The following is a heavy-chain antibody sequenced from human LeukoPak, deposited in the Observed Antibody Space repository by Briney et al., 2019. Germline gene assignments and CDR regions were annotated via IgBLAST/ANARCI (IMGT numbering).Heavy chain of an antibody. V-gene: IGHV1-69*06. D-gene: IGHD6-6*01. CDR1: GGTFSSYA. CDR3: ARLYSSSTDAYYFDY. CDR2: IIPIFGTA. J-gene: IGHJ4*02. Sequence: SVKVSCKASGGTFSSYAISWVRQAPGQGLEWMGGIIPIFGTASYAQKFQGRVTITADKSTSTAYMELSSLRSEDTAVYYCARLYSSSTDAYYFDYWGQGTLVTVSS.